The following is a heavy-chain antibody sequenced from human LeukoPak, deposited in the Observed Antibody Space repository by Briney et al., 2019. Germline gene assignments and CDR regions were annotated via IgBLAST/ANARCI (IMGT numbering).Heavy chain of an antibody. CDR2: ISYDGSNK. D-gene: IGHD6-13*01. CDR1: GFTFSSYA. J-gene: IGHJ5*02. CDR3: VRRIAAAGIRWFDP. Sequence: PGGSLRLSCAASGFTFSSYAMHWVRQAPGKGLEWVAVISYDGSNKYYADSVKGRFTISRDNSKNTLYLQMNSLRAEDTAVYYCVRRIAAAGIRWFDPWGQGTLVTVSS. V-gene: IGHV3-30-3*01.